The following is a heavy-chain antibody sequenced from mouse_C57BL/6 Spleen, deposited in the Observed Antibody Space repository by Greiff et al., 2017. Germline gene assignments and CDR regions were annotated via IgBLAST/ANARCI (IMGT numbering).Heavy chain of an antibody. CDR2: IDPSDSYT. CDR1: GYTFTSYW. V-gene: IGHV1-50*01. D-gene: IGHD1-1*02. CDR3: ASGGYLTGDY. J-gene: IGHJ4*01. Sequence: QVQLQQPGAELVKPGASVTLSCKASGYTFTSYWMQWVKQRPGQGLEWIGEIDPSDSYTNYNQKFKGKATLTVDTSSSTAYMQLSSLTSEDSAVYYCASGGYLTGDYWGQGTSVTVSS.